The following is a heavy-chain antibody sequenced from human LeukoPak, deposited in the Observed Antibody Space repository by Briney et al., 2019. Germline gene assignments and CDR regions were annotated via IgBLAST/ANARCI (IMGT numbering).Heavy chain of an antibody. Sequence: PGGSLRLSCAASGFTFSSYAISWVRQAPGQGLEWMGRIIPILGIANYAQKFQGRVTITADRSTSTAYMELSSLRSEDTAVYYCASNAVDTAMAKWGQGTLVTVSS. CDR2: IIPILGIA. J-gene: IGHJ4*02. D-gene: IGHD5-18*01. CDR3: ASNAVDTAMAK. CDR1: GFTFSSYA. V-gene: IGHV1-69*04.